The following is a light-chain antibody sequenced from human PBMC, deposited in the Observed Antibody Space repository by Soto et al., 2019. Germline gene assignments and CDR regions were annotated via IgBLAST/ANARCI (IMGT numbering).Light chain of an antibody. Sequence: QSVLTQPASVSGSPGQSITLSCAGSSSDVGGYNHVSWYQHHPGKAPKLLIYEVTNRPSGVSNRFSGSKSGNTASLTISGLQAEDEAEYYCSSYTSSFSSVFGTGTKVTAL. J-gene: IGLJ1*01. V-gene: IGLV2-14*01. CDR3: SSYTSSFSSV. CDR1: SSDVGGYNH. CDR2: EVT.